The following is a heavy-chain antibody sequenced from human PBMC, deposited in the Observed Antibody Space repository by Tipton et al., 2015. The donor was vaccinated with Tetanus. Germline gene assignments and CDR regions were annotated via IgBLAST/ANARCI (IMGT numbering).Heavy chain of an antibody. Sequence: SLRLSCAASGFTFSSYSMNWVRQAPGKGLEWVSSISSSSSYIYYADSVKGRFTISRDNAKNSLYLQMNSLRAEDTAVYYCAREGWELRNFDYWGQGTLVTVSS. V-gene: IGHV3-21*01. CDR2: ISSSSSYI. D-gene: IGHD1-26*01. J-gene: IGHJ4*02. CDR1: GFTFSSYS. CDR3: AREGWELRNFDY.